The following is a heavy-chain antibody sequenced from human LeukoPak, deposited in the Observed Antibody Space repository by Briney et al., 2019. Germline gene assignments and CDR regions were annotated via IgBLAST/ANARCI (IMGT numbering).Heavy chain of an antibody. D-gene: IGHD6-19*01. CDR3: ARGTAVAGTFDY. V-gene: IGHV3-13*01. J-gene: IGHJ4*02. CDR2: IGTAGDT. Sequence: PGGSLRLSCAASGFTFSSYDMHWVRQATGKGLEWVSAIGTAGDTYYPGSVKGRFTISRENAKNSLYLQMNSPRAGDTAVYYCARGTAVAGTFDYWGQGTLVTVSS. CDR1: GFTFSSYD.